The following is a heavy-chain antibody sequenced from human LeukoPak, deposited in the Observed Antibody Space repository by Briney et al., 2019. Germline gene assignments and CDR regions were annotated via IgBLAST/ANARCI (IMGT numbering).Heavy chain of an antibody. CDR3: ARRYCSTCPTGHAFDL. V-gene: IGHV3-23*01. CDR2: ISGSGGST. Sequence: GGSLRLSCAASGFTFSNHAMSWVRQAPGKGLEWVSAISGSGGSTYYADSVKGRFTISRDKSKNTLFLQMNSLRAEDTAVYYCARRYCSTCPTGHAFDLWGQGTMVTVSS. CDR1: GFTFSNHA. D-gene: IGHD2-2*01. J-gene: IGHJ3*01.